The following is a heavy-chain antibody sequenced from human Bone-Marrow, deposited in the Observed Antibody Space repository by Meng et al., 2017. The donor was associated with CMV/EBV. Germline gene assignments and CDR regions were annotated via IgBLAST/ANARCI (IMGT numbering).Heavy chain of an antibody. CDR2: IKSKNAGGTT. J-gene: IGHJ4*02. CDR1: GFTFSNAW. V-gene: IGHV3-15*01. Sequence: LSCAASGFTFSNAWMSWVRQAPGKGLEWVGRIKSKNAGGTTDYAAPVNGRFTISRDDSKNTLYLQINSLKTDDTAVYYCIREAYQVHHWGQGTLVTVSS. D-gene: IGHD2-2*01. CDR3: IREAYQVHH.